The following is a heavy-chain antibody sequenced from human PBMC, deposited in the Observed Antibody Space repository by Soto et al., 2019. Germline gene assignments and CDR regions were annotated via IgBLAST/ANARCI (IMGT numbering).Heavy chain of an antibody. Sequence: QVELVESGGGVVQPGRSLRLSCAASGFTFNSYGMHWVRQAPGKGLEWVAVISDDGRNNYYADSVKGRFTISRDDSKNTLYLHMNSLRAEDTSVYYCAKYRSSTWSFAYWGQGTLVTVSS. V-gene: IGHV3-30*18. J-gene: IGHJ4*02. D-gene: IGHD6-13*01. CDR3: AKYRSSTWSFAY. CDR1: GFTFNSYG. CDR2: ISDDGRNN.